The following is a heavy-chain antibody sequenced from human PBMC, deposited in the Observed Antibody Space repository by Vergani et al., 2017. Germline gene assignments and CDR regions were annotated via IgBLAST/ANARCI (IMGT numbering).Heavy chain of an antibody. CDR2: MYHSGST. CDR3: GRVADVYGLGSRLLDL. J-gene: IGHJ5*02. Sequence: QVRLQESGPGLVKPSETLSLTCSVSGGSMSGYYWSWIRQPPGKELEWIGYMYHSGSTNYNPYLETRVTISGDTSKNQFSLKLNSVTAADTAVYYCGRVADVYGLGSRLLDLWGQGILVTVSS. V-gene: IGHV4-59*01. D-gene: IGHD3-10*01. CDR1: GGSMSGYY.